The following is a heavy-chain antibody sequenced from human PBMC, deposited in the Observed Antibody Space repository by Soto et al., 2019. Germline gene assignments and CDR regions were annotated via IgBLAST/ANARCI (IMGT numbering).Heavy chain of an antibody. Sequence: QVQVVQSGVEVRRPGSSVKVSCKASGDTFKNCVISWVRQAPGQGLEWMGGIIPLFGTTDFAQRFQGRLTITTYASTTTAYMELSRLRSEDTATYSGAAELGCGKLSVVWGQGTTVIVSS. CDR2: IIPLFGTT. D-gene: IGHD7-27*01. CDR3: AAELGCGKLSVV. CDR1: GDTFKNCV. J-gene: IGHJ6*02. V-gene: IGHV1-69*01.